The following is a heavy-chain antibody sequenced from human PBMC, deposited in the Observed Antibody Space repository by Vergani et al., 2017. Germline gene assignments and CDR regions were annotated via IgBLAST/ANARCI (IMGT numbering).Heavy chain of an antibody. CDR1: GFTFSDHY. J-gene: IGHJ4*02. V-gene: IGHV3-72*01. CDR3: ARENCGGDCYPAY. Sequence: EVQLVESGGGLVQPGGSLRLSCAASGFTFSDHYMDWVRQAPGKGLEWVGRTRNKANSYTTEYAASVKGRFTISRDDSKNSLYLQMNSLRAEDTAVYYCARENCGGDCYPAYWGQGTLVTVSS. CDR2: TRNKANSYTT. D-gene: IGHD2-21*02.